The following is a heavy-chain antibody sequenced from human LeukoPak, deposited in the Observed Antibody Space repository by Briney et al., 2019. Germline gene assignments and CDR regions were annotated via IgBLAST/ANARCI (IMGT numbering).Heavy chain of an antibody. Sequence: ASVKVSCKASGYTFTGYYMHWVRQAPGQGLEWMGWINPNSGGTNYAQKFQGRVTMTRDTSISTAYMELSRPRSDDTAVYYCARDPQYCSSTSCYSRFQYYFDYWGQGTLVTVSS. CDR1: GYTFTGYY. V-gene: IGHV1-2*02. CDR2: INPNSGGT. CDR3: ARDPQYCSSTSCYSRFQYYFDY. J-gene: IGHJ4*02. D-gene: IGHD2-2*01.